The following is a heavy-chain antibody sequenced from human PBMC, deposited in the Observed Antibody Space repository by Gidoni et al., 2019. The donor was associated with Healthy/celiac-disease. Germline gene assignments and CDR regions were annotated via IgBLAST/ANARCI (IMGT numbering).Heavy chain of an antibody. CDR2: IWYDGSNK. D-gene: IGHD2-15*01. CDR3: ARDGPLPYCSGGSCYYYYGMDV. V-gene: IGHV3-33*01. Sequence: QVQLVESGGGVVQPGRSLRLSCAASGFTFSSYGMHWVRQAPGKGLGWVAVIWYDGSNKYYADSVKGRFTISRDNSKNTLYLQMNSLRAEDTAVYYCARDGPLPYCSGGSCYYYYGMDVWGQGTTVTVSS. J-gene: IGHJ6*02. CDR1: GFTFSSYG.